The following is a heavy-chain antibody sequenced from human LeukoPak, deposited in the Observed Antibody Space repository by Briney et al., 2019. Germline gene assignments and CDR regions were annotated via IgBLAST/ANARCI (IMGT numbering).Heavy chain of an antibody. D-gene: IGHD3-3*01. Sequence: GGSLRLSCAASGFTYRTYGMSWVRQAPGKGLAWVSVIGGSGGTTYYADSVKGRFTISRDTSKNTLYLQMNSLRAEDTAVYYCAGTEWLLYYFDYWGQGTLVTVSS. CDR3: AGTEWLLYYFDY. CDR2: IGGSGGTT. V-gene: IGHV3-23*01. J-gene: IGHJ4*02. CDR1: GFTYRTYG.